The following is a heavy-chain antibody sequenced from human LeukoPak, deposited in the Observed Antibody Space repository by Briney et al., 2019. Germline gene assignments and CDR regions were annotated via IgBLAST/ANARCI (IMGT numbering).Heavy chain of an antibody. CDR3: ARDSRGCSSTSCYRDINYYYYYYMDV. Sequence: PGGSLRLSCAASGFTVSSNYMSWVRQAPGKGLEWVSVIYSGGSTYYPDSVKGRFTISRDNSKNTLFLQMNSLRAEDTAVYYCARDSRGCSSTSCYRDINYYYYYYMDVWGKGTTVTVSS. V-gene: IGHV3-66*01. CDR2: IYSGGST. CDR1: GFTVSSNY. J-gene: IGHJ6*03. D-gene: IGHD2-2*01.